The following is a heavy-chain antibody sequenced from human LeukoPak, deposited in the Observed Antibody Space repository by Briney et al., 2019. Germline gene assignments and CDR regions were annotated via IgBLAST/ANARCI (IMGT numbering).Heavy chain of an antibody. J-gene: IGHJ5*02. CDR1: GGSISSGSYY. D-gene: IGHD4-17*01. CDR2: LYTSGST. V-gene: IGHV4-61*02. Sequence: SETLSLTCTVSGGSISSGSYYWSWIRPPAGKGLEWIGRLYTSGSTNYNPSLKSRVTISVDTSKNQFSLKLSSVTAADTAVYYCAREFLLNSLGTTVTINWFDPWGQGTLVTVSS. CDR3: AREFLLNSLGTTVTINWFDP.